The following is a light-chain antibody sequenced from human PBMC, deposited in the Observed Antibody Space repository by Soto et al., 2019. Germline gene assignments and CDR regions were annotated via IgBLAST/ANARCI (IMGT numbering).Light chain of an antibody. CDR2: GAS. CDR1: QSVSSN. Sequence: EIVMTQSPATLSVSPGERATLSCRASQSVSSNLAWYQQKPGQAPRLLIYGASTRATGIPARFSGSGSGTEFTLTISSLQSEDFAVYYCQQSYSTPTFGRGTKLEIK. J-gene: IGKJ2*01. CDR3: QQSYSTPT. V-gene: IGKV3-15*01.